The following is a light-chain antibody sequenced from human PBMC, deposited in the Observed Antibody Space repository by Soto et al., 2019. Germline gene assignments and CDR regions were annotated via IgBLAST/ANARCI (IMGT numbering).Light chain of an antibody. CDR1: QSVRGSY. J-gene: IGKJ2*01. Sequence: IVLTQSPGTLALSPGERATLSCRASQSVRGSYLAWYQQKSVQAPTLLIYDASRRATGIPDRFSGSGSETDFTLTISGLEPEDFAVYYCQHYGSSSITFGQGTKLEIK. CDR3: QHYGSSSIT. CDR2: DAS. V-gene: IGKV3-20*01.